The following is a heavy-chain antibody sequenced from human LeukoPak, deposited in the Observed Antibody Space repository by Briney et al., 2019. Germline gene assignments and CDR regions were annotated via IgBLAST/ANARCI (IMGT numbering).Heavy chain of an antibody. Sequence: SETLSLTCTVSGGSISSYYWSWIRQPAGKGLEWIGRISTSGITNYNPSLKSLVTMSVDTSKNQFSLRLSSVTAADTAVYYCARDLVGYCSSTSCFGDAFDIWGQGTMVIVSS. D-gene: IGHD2-2*01. J-gene: IGHJ3*02. V-gene: IGHV4-4*07. CDR1: GGSISSYY. CDR3: ARDLVGYCSSTSCFGDAFDI. CDR2: ISTSGIT.